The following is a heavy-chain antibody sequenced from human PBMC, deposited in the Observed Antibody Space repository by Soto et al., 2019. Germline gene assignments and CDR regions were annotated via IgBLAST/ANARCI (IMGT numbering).Heavy chain of an antibody. V-gene: IGHV3-30-3*01. CDR2: VSYDGSNK. J-gene: IGHJ5*02. D-gene: IGHD3-3*01. CDR3: ARDPYDFWSGLNWFDP. Sequence: QVQLVESGGGVVQPGRSLRLSCAASGFTFSSYAMHWVRQAPGKGLEWVAVVSYDGSNKYYADSVKGRFTISRDNSKNPLYLQMNGLRAEDTAVYYCARDPYDFWSGLNWFDPWGQGTLVTVSS. CDR1: GFTFSSYA.